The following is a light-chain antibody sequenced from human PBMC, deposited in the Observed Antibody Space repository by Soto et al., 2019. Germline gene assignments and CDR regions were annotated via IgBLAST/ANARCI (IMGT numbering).Light chain of an antibody. V-gene: IGKV3-15*01. J-gene: IGKJ5*01. CDR1: ESVSTN. CDR2: GAS. CDR3: QQYHSWPPIT. Sequence: EVVMTQSPATLSVSPGERATLSCKASESVSTNLAWYQQRPGQAPRLVIYGASTRATGIPARFSGGGSGTEFTLTISRLQSEDFAVYYCQQYHSWPPITFGQGTRLEIK.